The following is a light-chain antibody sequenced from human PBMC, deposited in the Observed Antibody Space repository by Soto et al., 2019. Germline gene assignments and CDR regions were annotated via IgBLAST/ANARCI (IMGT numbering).Light chain of an antibody. J-gene: IGKJ1*01. CDR3: QQYNSYPWT. CDR1: QSISSW. CDR2: KAS. Sequence: DIQMTQSPSTLSASVGDRVTITCRASQSISSWLAWYQQTPGKAPKILIYKASSLESGVPSRFSGSRSGTEFTLTISSLQPDDFETYYCQQYNSYPWTFGQGTKVDIK. V-gene: IGKV1-5*03.